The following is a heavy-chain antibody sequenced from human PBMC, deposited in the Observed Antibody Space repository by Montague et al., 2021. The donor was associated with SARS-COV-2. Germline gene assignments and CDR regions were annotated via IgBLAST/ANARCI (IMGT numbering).Heavy chain of an antibody. CDR3: ARDRPPSVWGTDAFDI. D-gene: IGHD7-27*01. CDR1: GFIFSSYS. J-gene: IGHJ3*02. CDR2: ISSSSGNI. Sequence: SLRLSCAASGFIFSSYSMNWVRQAPGKGLEWVSYISSSSGNIYYXDSXKGRFTISRDNAKNSLYLQMNSLRDEDTAVYYCARDRPPSVWGTDAFDIWGQGTMVTVSS. V-gene: IGHV3-48*02.